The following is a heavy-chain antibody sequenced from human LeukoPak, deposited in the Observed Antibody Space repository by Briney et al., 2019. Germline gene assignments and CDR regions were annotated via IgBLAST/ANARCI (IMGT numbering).Heavy chain of an antibody. J-gene: IGHJ4*02. D-gene: IGHD2-15*01. CDR2: IDPSDSYT. CDR1: GYSFTSYW. Sequence: GESLKISCKGSGYSFTSYWISWVRQMPGKGLEWMGRIDPSDSYTNYSPSFQGHVTISADKSISTAYLQWSSLKASDTAMYYCARRDCSGGSCYSVRPGDHWDYFDYWGQGTLVTVSS. V-gene: IGHV5-10-1*01. CDR3: ARRDCSGGSCYSVRPGDHWDYFDY.